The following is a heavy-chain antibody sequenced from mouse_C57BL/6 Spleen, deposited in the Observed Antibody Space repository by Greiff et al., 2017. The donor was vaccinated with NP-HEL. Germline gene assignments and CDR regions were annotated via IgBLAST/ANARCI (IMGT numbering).Heavy chain of an antibody. Sequence: QVQLQQSGAELVKPGASVKLSCKASGYTFTSYWMQWVKQRPGQGLEWIGEIDPSDSYTNYNQKFKGKATLTVDTSSSTAYMQLSSLTSEDSAVYYCARKDDGDYWGQGTTLTVSS. V-gene: IGHV1-50*01. CDR3: ARKDDGDY. D-gene: IGHD2-3*01. CDR2: IDPSDSYT. J-gene: IGHJ2*01. CDR1: GYTFTSYW.